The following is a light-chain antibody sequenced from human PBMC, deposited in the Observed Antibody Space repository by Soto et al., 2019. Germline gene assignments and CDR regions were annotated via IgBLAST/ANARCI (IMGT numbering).Light chain of an antibody. V-gene: IGLV2-11*01. Sequence: QAVVTQPRSVSGSPGQSVTISCTGTSSDVGGYNYVSWYQQHPGKAPKLIIDDVNKRPSGVPERFSGYKSGNTASLTISGRHAEDEADYYCCSYAGSYTRVFGGGTKLTVL. CDR1: SSDVGGYNY. CDR3: CSYAGSYTRV. CDR2: DVN. J-gene: IGLJ3*02.